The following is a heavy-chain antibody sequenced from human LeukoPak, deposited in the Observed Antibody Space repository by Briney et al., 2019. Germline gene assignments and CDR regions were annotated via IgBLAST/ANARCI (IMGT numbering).Heavy chain of an antibody. CDR3: AKGAGYSGYDSIPFLY. Sequence: PGGSLRLSCAASGFTFSSYGMHWVRQAPGKGLEWVAFIRYDGSNKYYADSVKGRFTISRDNSKNTLYLQMNSLRAEDTAVYYCAKGAGYSGYDSIPFLYWGQGTLVTVSS. V-gene: IGHV3-30*02. J-gene: IGHJ4*02. CDR2: IRYDGSNK. D-gene: IGHD5-12*01. CDR1: GFTFSSYG.